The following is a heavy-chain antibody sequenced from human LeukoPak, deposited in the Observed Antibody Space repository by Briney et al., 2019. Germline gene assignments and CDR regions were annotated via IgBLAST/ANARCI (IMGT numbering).Heavy chain of an antibody. CDR2: ISSSAGTT. CDR1: GFTFSSYA. V-gene: IGHV3-48*03. CDR3: ARQQLQLWYD. D-gene: IGHD5-18*01. J-gene: IGHJ4*02. Sequence: GGSLRLSCAGSGFTFSSYAMNWVRQAPGKGLEWVSYISSSAGTTYYADSVKGRFTISRDNAKNSLYLQMNSLRAEDTAVYYCARQQLQLWYDWGQGTLVTVSS.